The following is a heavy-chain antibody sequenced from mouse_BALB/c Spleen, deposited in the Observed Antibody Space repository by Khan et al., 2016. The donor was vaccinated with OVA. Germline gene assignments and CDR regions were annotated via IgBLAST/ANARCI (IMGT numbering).Heavy chain of an antibody. D-gene: IGHD1-1*01. CDR3: STSYFYGYYFDY. V-gene: IGHV5-17*02. CDR1: GFTFNSYG. J-gene: IGHJ2*01. Sequence: EVQLQESGGGLVQPGGSRKLSCAASGFTFNSYGMYWVRQAPEKGLEWVAYISGDSNTIYYADTVKGRFTISRDNPKNTLFLQMNSLMSEDTAMSICSTSYFYGYYFDYWGPGTTLTVS. CDR2: ISGDSNTI.